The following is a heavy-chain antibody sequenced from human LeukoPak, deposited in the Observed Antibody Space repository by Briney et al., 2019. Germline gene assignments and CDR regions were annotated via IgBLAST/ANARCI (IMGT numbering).Heavy chain of an antibody. J-gene: IGHJ4*02. CDR2: ISYDGSNK. Sequence: GGSLRLSCAASGFTFSSYAMPWVRQAPGKGLEWVAVISYDGSNKYYADSVKGRFTISRDNSKNTLYLQMNSLRAEDTAVYYCARAPFNMTTVNFDYWGQGTLVTVSS. D-gene: IGHD4-17*01. V-gene: IGHV3-30-3*01. CDR3: ARAPFNMTTVNFDY. CDR1: GFTFSSYA.